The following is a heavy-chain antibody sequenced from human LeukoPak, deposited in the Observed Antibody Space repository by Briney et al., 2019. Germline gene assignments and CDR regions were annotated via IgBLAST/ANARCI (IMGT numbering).Heavy chain of an antibody. CDR2: IYYSGST. D-gene: IGHD3-10*01. V-gene: IGHV4-39*07. J-gene: IGHJ1*01. CDR3: ARERGRTMVRGATIQH. CDR1: GFTFSSYA. Sequence: GSLRLPCAASGFTFSSYAMSWVRQAPGKGLEWIGSIYYSGSTYYNPSLKSRVTISVDTSKNQFSLKLSSVTAADTAVYYCARERGRTMVRGATIQHWGQGTLVTVSS.